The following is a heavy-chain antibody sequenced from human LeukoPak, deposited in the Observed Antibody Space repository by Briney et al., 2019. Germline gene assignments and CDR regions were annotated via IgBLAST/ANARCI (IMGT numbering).Heavy chain of an antibody. J-gene: IGHJ3*02. V-gene: IGHV1-24*01. CDR1: GYTLSDLA. D-gene: IGHD4-17*01. CDR2: LDPEDGEA. Sequence: EASVKVSCKVSGYTLSDLAMHWVRQAPGKGLEWVGGLDPEDGEAIYAQPLQGRVTMTEDTSSDTAYMVLSSLRSEDTAVYYCATRNFGDYGAFDIWGQGTMVTVSS. CDR3: ATRNFGDYGAFDI.